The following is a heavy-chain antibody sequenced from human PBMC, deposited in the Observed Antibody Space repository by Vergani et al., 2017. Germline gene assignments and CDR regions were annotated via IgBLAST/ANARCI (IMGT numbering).Heavy chain of an antibody. CDR3: ARSNDILASSLRYFDY. CDR1: GGTFSSYA. CDR2: IIPIFGTA. V-gene: IGHV1-69*01. J-gene: IGHJ4*02. Sequence: QVQLVQSGAEVTKPGSSVKVSCKASGGTFSSYAISWVRQAPGQGLEWMGGIIPIFGTANYAQKFQGRGTITADESTSTAYMELSSLRSEDTAVYYCARSNDILASSLRYFDYWGQGTLVTVSS. D-gene: IGHD3-9*01.